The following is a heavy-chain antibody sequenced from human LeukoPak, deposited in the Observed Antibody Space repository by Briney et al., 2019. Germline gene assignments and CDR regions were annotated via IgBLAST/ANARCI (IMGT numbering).Heavy chain of an antibody. CDR1: GGSISSGGYY. J-gene: IGHJ6*02. CDR3: ARGSWGFGELYYGMDV. V-gene: IGHV4-31*03. D-gene: IGHD3-10*01. Sequence: SETLSLTCTVSGGSISSGGYYWSWIRQHPGKGLEWIGYIYYSGSTYYNPSLKSRVTISVDTSKNQFSLKLSSVTAADTAVYYCARGSWGFGELYYGMDVWGQGTTVTVSS. CDR2: IYYSGST.